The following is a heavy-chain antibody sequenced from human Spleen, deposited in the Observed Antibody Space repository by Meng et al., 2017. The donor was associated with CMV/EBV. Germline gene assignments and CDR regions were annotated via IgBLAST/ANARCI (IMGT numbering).Heavy chain of an antibody. Sequence: GGSLRLSCAASGFTFSCYAMSWVRQAPGKGLEWVSIIYSGDGSTYYADSVKGRFTISRDNAKNSLYLQMNSLRAEDTAVYYCAMGSSGWYYLLDYWGQGTLVTVSS. CDR3: AMGSSGWYYLLDY. V-gene: IGHV3-23*03. CDR1: GFTFSCYA. D-gene: IGHD6-19*01. J-gene: IGHJ4*02. CDR2: IYSGDGST.